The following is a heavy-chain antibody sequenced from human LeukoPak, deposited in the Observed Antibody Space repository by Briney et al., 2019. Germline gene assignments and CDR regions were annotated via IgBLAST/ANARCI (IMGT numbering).Heavy chain of an antibody. Sequence: PSETLSLTCTVSGGSISSSSYYWGWIRQPPGKGLEWIGSIYYSGSTYYNPSLKSRVTISVDTSKNQFSLKLSSVTAADTAVYYCARGEGPYYDPFDYWGQGTLVTVSS. V-gene: IGHV4-39*07. D-gene: IGHD3-22*01. CDR1: GGSISSSSYY. CDR3: ARGEGPYYDPFDY. J-gene: IGHJ4*02. CDR2: IYYSGST.